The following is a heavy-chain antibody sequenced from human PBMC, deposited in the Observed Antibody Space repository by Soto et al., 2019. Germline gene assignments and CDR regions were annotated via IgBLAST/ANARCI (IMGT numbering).Heavy chain of an antibody. Sequence: SETLSLTCTVSGGSISSSSYYWGWIRQPPGKGLEWIGSIYYSGSTYYNPSLKSRVTISVDTSKNQFSLKLSSVTAADTAVYYCARRHSGSYYDWFDPWGQGTLVTVSS. CDR3: ARRHSGSYYDWFDP. CDR2: IYYSGST. D-gene: IGHD1-26*01. J-gene: IGHJ5*02. CDR1: GGSISSSSYY. V-gene: IGHV4-39*01.